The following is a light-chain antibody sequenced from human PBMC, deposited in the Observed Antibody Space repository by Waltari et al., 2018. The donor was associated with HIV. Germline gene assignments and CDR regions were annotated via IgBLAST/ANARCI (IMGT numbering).Light chain of an antibody. CDR2: SNN. CDR3: AAWDDSLKGYV. Sequence: QSVLTQPPSASGTPGQRVTISCSGSSSNIGQNTVNWYQQLPVTAPKLLIYSNNQRPSGVPDRFAGSKAGTAASLAISGLQSEDEADYYCAAWDDSLKGYVFGPGTEVSVL. V-gene: IGLV1-44*01. CDR1: SSNIGQNT. J-gene: IGLJ1*01.